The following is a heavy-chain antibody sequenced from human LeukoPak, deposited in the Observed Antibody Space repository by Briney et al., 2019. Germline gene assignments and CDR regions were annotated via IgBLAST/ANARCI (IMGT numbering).Heavy chain of an antibody. CDR2: INPNSGGT. CDR3: ASRRYCTNGVCYPFDY. V-gene: IGHV1-2*02. Sequence: APVKVSCKASGYTFTGYYMHWVRQAPGQGLEGMGWINPNSGGTNYAQKFQGRVAMTRDTSISTAYMQLSRLRSHDTAVYYCASRRYCTNGVCYPFDYWGQGTLVTVSS. D-gene: IGHD2-8*01. J-gene: IGHJ4*02. CDR1: GYTFTGYY.